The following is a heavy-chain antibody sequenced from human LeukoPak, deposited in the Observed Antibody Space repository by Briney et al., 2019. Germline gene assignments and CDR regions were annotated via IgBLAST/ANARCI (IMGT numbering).Heavy chain of an antibody. V-gene: IGHV1-69*04. D-gene: IGHD4-17*01. CDR3: ARDRRAGTTVTTDY. CDR1: GGTFSSYA. Sequence: GASVKVSCKASGGTFSSYAISWVRQAPGQGLEWMGRIIPILGIANYAQKFQGRVTITADKSTSTAYTELSSLRSEDTAVYYCARDRRAGTTVTTDYWGQGTLVTVSS. CDR2: IIPILGIA. J-gene: IGHJ4*02.